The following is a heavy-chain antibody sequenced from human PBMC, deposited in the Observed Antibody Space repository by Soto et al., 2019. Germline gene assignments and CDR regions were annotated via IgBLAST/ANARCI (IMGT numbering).Heavy chain of an antibody. Sequence: QVQLVQSGAEVKKPGSSVKVSCKASGGTFSSYAISWVRQAPGQGLEWMGGIIPIFGTANYAQKFQGRVTINADESTSTDYMELSSLRSEDTAVYYCARDPGGDCSGGSCYAEHAFDIWGQGTMVTVSS. J-gene: IGHJ3*02. CDR3: ARDPGGDCSGGSCYAEHAFDI. D-gene: IGHD2-15*01. V-gene: IGHV1-69*01. CDR2: IIPIFGTA. CDR1: GGTFSSYA.